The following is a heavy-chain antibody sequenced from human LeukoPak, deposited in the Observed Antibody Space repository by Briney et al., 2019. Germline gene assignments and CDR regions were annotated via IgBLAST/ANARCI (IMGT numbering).Heavy chain of an antibody. D-gene: IGHD3-10*01. CDR1: GGTFSSYA. J-gene: IGHJ4*02. V-gene: IGHV1-69*05. Sequence: SVKVSCKASGGTFSSYAISWVRQAPGQGLEWMGGIIPIFGTANYAQKFQGRVTMTTDTSTSTAYMELRSLRSDDTAVYYCARGVWFGELGDYWGQGTLVTVSS. CDR3: ARGVWFGELGDY. CDR2: IIPIFGTA.